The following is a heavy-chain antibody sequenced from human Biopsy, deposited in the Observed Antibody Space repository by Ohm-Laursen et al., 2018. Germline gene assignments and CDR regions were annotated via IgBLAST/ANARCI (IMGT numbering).Heavy chain of an antibody. D-gene: IGHD5-24*01. CDR1: GFTFSDYY. CDR3: ARDVEGFYSYAMDV. V-gene: IGHV3-11*01. J-gene: IGHJ6*02. CDR2: ITSGGSTT. Sequence: SLRLSCAAPGFTFSDYYMSWIRQAPGEGLEWVSYITSGGSTTDYADSVKGRFTISRDNAKSSLFLQMNSLRAEDTAVYYCARDVEGFYSYAMDVWGQGTTVTVSS.